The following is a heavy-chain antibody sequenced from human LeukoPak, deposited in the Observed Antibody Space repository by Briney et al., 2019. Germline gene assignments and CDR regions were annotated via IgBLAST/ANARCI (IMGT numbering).Heavy chain of an antibody. Sequence: ASVKVSCKASGYTFTVYYMHWVRQAPGQGLEWMGRINPNSGGTNYAQKFQGRVTMTRDTSISTAYMELSRLRSDDTAVYYCARGVTYYDFWSGYRNWFDPWGQGTLVTVSS. J-gene: IGHJ5*02. CDR2: INPNSGGT. CDR3: ARGVTYYDFWSGYRNWFDP. D-gene: IGHD3-3*01. CDR1: GYTFTVYY. V-gene: IGHV1-2*06.